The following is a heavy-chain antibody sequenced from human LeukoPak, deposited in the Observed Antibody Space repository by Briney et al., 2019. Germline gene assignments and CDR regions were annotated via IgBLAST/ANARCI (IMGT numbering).Heavy chain of an antibody. V-gene: IGHV1-24*01. CDR2: FDPEDGET. D-gene: IGHD3-10*01. CDR3: ATGDPQGSGSYYSSD. Sequence: ASVKASCKVSGYTLTELSMHWVRQAPGKGLEWMGGFDPEDGETIYAQKFQGRVTMTEDTSTDTAYMELSSLRSEDTAVYYCATGDPQGSGSYYSSDWGQGTLVTVSS. J-gene: IGHJ4*02. CDR1: GYTLTELS.